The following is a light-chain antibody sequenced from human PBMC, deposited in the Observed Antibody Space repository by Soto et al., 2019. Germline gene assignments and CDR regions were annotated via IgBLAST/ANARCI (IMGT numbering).Light chain of an antibody. CDR2: VAS. Sequence: DIVMTQSPLSLSVTPGEPASISCRSSQSLLHSNGYTYLDWYLQKPGQSPQLLIYVASSRASGDTDRFSASGSGTDFTLTISRVEAEDVRVYYCMQALQTPVNFGQGTKLEI. CDR3: MQALQTPVN. CDR1: QSLLHSNGYTY. J-gene: IGKJ2*01. V-gene: IGKV2-28*01.